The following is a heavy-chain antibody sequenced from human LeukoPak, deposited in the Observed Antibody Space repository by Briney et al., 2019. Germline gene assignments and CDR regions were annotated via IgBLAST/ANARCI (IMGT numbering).Heavy chain of an antibody. CDR2: INHSGST. J-gene: IGHJ4*02. Sequence: SETLSLTCAVYGGSFSGYYWSWIRQPPGKGLEWIGEINHSGSTNYNPSLKSRVTIPVDTSKNQFSLKLSSVTAADTAVYYCARDSPNGLDYWGQGTLVTVSS. D-gene: IGHD2-21*01. V-gene: IGHV4-34*01. CDR1: GGSFSGYY. CDR3: ARDSPNGLDY.